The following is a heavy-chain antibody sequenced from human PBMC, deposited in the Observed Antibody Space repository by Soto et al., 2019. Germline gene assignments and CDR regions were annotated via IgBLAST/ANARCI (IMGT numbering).Heavy chain of an antibody. D-gene: IGHD6-13*01. J-gene: IGHJ4*02. CDR2: IYSDGST. Sequence: EVQLVESGGGLVQPGGSLRLSCAASGFTVSSNYMTWVRQAPGKGLEWVSLIYSDGSTYHADSVKGRFTISRDSSKNTLYLQLNSLRAEDTAVYYCARDGSSWYFELDYWGQGTLVTVSS. V-gene: IGHV3-66*01. CDR3: ARDGSSWYFELDY. CDR1: GFTVSSNY.